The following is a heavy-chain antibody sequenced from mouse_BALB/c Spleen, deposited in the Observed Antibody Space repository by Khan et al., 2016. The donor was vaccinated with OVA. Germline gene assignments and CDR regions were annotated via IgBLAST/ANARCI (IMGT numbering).Heavy chain of an antibody. CDR3: ARTTYYFDY. J-gene: IGHJ2*01. V-gene: IGHV1-9*01. CDR1: GYTFSSYW. CDR2: ILPGSGST. Sequence: QMQLEESGAEVMKPGASVKISCKATGYTFSSYWIEWVKQRPGHGLEWIGEILPGSGSTNYNEKFKGKATFTADTSSNTAYMQLSSLTSEYSAVYYCARTTYYFDYWGQGTTLTVSS.